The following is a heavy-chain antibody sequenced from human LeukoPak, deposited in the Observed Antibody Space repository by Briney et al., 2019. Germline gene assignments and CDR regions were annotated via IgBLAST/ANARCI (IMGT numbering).Heavy chain of an antibody. J-gene: IGHJ4*02. CDR1: GFTFTHAW. CDR2: IKTDNAGGTT. V-gene: IGHV3-15*01. D-gene: IGHD1-26*01. CDR3: TTIYMGATFDF. Sequence: NPGGSLRLSCAASGFTFTHAWMNWVRHAPGKGLEWVGRIKTDNAGGTTDYAAPVKGRFTISRDDSDSTLYLQMHSLKTEDTAIYYCTTIYMGATFDFWGQGALVAVSS.